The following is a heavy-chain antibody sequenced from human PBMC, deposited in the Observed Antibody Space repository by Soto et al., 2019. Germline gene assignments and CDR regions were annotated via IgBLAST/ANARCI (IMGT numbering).Heavy chain of an antibody. J-gene: IGHJ4*02. CDR3: ARHKVRALDL. CDR2: IYPGDSDT. D-gene: IGHD3-9*01. V-gene: IGHV5-51*01. Sequence: GESLKISCKGSGYNFTTYWIDWVRQMPGKGLEWMGVIYPGDSDTRYSPSFQGQVTISVDTSISTAYLQWRRLKASDTAMSSCARHKVRALDLWGQGTRVTVAS. CDR1: GYNFTTYW.